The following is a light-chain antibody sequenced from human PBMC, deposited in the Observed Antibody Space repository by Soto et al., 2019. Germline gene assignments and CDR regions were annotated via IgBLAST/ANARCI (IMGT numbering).Light chain of an antibody. CDR3: QQYGTYPWT. CDR2: DAS. J-gene: IGKJ1*01. Sequence: DIQMTQSPSTLSASVGDRVTITCRASQSISSWLAWYQQKPGKAPKLLIYDASSLESGVPSRFSGSGSGAEFSLTISSLQAGDSATYYCQQYGTYPWTFXRGTKVDIK. CDR1: QSISSW. V-gene: IGKV1-5*01.